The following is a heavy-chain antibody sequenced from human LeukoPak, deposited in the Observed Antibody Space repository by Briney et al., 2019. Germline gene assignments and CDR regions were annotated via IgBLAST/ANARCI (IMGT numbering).Heavy chain of an antibody. V-gene: IGHV3-23*01. CDR3: ATFSGSFQRFDY. CDR1: GITFSSYA. Sequence: GGSLRLSCAASGITFSSYAMSWVRQAPGKGREWVSGISRSGGSTYDADADSVKGRFTISRDNSKNTLYLQMNSLRAEDTAVYYCATFSGSFQRFDYWGQGTLVTVSS. J-gene: IGHJ4*02. D-gene: IGHD1-26*01. CDR2: ISRSGGST.